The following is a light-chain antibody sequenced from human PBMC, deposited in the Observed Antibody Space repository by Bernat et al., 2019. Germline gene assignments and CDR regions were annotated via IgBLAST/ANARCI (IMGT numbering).Light chain of an antibody. Sequence: QSALTQPPSVSGFPGQSVTISCTGTSSDIGSYNRVSWYQQPPGTAPKLMLYEVRNRPSGVPDRFSGSKSGNTASLTISGLQAEDEADYYCSSYTSSTTYVFGTGTKVAVL. CDR3: SSYTSSTTYV. CDR1: SSDIGSYNR. J-gene: IGLJ1*01. CDR2: EVR. V-gene: IGLV2-18*02.